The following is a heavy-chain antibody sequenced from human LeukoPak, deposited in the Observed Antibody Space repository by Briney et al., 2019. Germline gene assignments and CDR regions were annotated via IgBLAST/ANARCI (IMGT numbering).Heavy chain of an antibody. CDR3: ARTKGITIFGVVIRSPNFDY. Sequence: ASVKVSCKASGGTFSSHAISWVRQAPGQGLEWMGGIIPIFGTAKYAQKFQGRVTITADESTSTAYMELSSLRSEDTAVYYCARTKGITIFGVVIRSPNFDYWGQGTLVTVSS. J-gene: IGHJ4*02. D-gene: IGHD3-3*01. CDR2: IIPIFGTA. V-gene: IGHV1-69*01. CDR1: GGTFSSHA.